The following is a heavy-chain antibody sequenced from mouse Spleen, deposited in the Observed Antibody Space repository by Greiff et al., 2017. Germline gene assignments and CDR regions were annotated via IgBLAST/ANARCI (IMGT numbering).Heavy chain of an antibody. CDR3: ATYAGYWYFDV. D-gene: IGHD2-12*01. CDR1: GFNIKDYY. Sequence: EVQLQQSGAELVRPGALVKLSCKASGFNIKDYYMHWVKQRPEQGLEWIGWIDPENGNTIYDPKFQGKASITADTSSNTAYLQLSSLTSEDTAVYYCATYAGYWYFDVWGAGTTVTVSS. CDR2: IDPENGNT. V-gene: IGHV14-1*02. J-gene: IGHJ1*01.